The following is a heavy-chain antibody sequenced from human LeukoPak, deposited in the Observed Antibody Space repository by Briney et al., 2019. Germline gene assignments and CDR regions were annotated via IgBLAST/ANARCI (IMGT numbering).Heavy chain of an antibody. CDR1: GFTFSSYA. D-gene: IGHD2-2*01. J-gene: IGHJ5*02. V-gene: IGHV3-64*01. Sequence: QSGGSLRLSCAASGFTFSSYAMHWVRQAPGKGLEYVSGISSNGGGTYYANSVKGRFSIFRDNSKNTLYLQMGGLRAEDMAVYYCAARYCDSTICYGFDPWGQGTLVSVSS. CDR2: ISSNGGGT. CDR3: AARYCDSTICYGFDP.